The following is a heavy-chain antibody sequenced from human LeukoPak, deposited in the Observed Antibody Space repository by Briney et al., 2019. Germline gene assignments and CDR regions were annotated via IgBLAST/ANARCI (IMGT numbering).Heavy chain of an antibody. CDR2: INSDGSST. J-gene: IGHJ4*02. V-gene: IGHV3-74*01. CDR3: ARTKMATADIDY. Sequence: AGSLRLSCAASGFTFSDSYMTWIRQAPGKGLVWVSRINSDGSSTSYADSVKGRFTISRDNAKNTLYLQMNSLRAEDTAVYYCARTKMATADIDYWGQGTLVTVSS. D-gene: IGHD5-24*01. CDR1: GFTFSDSY.